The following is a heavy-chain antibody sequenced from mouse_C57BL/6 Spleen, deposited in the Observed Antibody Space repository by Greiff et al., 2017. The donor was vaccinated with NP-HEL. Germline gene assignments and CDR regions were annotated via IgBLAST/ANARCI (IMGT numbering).Heavy chain of an antibody. Sequence: QVQLQQPGAELVMPGASVKLSCKASGYTFTSYWMHWVKQRHGQGLEWIGEIDPSDSYTNYNQKFKGKSTLTVDKSSSTAYMQLSSLTSEDSAVYYCARVVTGTTVDYWGQGTTLTVSS. V-gene: IGHV1-69*01. CDR2: IDPSDSYT. CDR1: GYTFTSYW. D-gene: IGHD1-1*01. CDR3: ARVVTGTTVDY. J-gene: IGHJ2*01.